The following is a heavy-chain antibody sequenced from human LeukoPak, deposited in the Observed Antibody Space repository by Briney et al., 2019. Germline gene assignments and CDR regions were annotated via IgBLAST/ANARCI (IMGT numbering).Heavy chain of an antibody. CDR1: GFSLSTSGVG. CDR3: AHTDCSGGSCYSVWFDP. CDR2: IYWNDDK. D-gene: IGHD2-15*01. Sequence: SGPTLVKPTQTLTLTCTFSGFSLSTSGVGVGWIRQPPGKALEWLALIYWNDDKRYSPSLKSRLTITKDTPKNQVVLTMTNMDPVDTATYYCAHTDCSGGSCYSVWFDPWGQGTLVTVSS. J-gene: IGHJ5*02. V-gene: IGHV2-5*01.